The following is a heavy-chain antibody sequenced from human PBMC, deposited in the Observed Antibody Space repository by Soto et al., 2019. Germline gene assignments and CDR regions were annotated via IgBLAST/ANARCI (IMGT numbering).Heavy chain of an antibody. CDR1: GFTFSSYW. Sequence: PGGSLRLSCAASGFTFSSYWMSWVRQAPGKGLEWVANIKQDGSEKYYVDSVKGRFTISRDNAKNSLYLQMNSLRAEDTAVYYCAREGPGDYVWGSYRSGYFDYWGQGTLVTVSS. CDR3: AREGPGDYVWGSYRSGYFDY. D-gene: IGHD3-16*02. J-gene: IGHJ4*02. CDR2: IKQDGSEK. V-gene: IGHV3-7*03.